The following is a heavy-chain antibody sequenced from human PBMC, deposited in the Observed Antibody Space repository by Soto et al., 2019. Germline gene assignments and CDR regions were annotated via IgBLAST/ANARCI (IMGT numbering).Heavy chain of an antibody. D-gene: IGHD6-19*01. V-gene: IGHV3-23*01. CDR3: AKMLAVAGYFDY. CDR1: GFTFSSYA. CDR2: ISGSGGST. J-gene: IGHJ4*02. Sequence: PGGALRLYCAASGFTFSSYAMSWVRQAPGKGLEWVSAISGSGGSTYYADSVKGRFTISRDNSKNTLYLQMNSLRAEDTAVYYCAKMLAVAGYFDYWGQGTLVTVSS.